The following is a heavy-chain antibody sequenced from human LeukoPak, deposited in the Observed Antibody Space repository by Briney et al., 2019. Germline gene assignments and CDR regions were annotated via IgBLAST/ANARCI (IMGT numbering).Heavy chain of an antibody. J-gene: IGHJ6*03. CDR2: IIPMFGSA. Sequence: SVKVSCKASGLTFITYAISWVRQAPGQGLEWMGGIIPMFGSAHYAQKFQDGVTITTDESTTIAYMELSSLRSEDTAVYYCASSPRIVGRLDYYYYMDVWGKGTTVTVSS. V-gene: IGHV1-69*05. CDR3: ASSPRIVGRLDYYYYMDV. D-gene: IGHD6-6*01. CDR1: GLTFITYA.